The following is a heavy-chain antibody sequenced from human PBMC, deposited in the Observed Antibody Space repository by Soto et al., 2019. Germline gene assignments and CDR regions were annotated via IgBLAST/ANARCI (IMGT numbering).Heavy chain of an antibody. J-gene: IGHJ4*02. V-gene: IGHV1-3*01. CDR1: GYTFTDYA. CDR3: ARDTGYTFGSLNY. Sequence: GASVKVSCKASGYTFTDYALHWVRQAPGQRFEWMGWMNAGVGNTLYSQKFQGRITITRDTSASTAYMELNSLKFEDTAIYYCARDTGYTFGSLNYWGPGTLVTVSS. D-gene: IGHD5-18*01. CDR2: MNAGVGNT.